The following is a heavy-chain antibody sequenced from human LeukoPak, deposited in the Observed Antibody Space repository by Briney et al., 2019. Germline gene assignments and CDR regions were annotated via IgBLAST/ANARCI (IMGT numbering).Heavy chain of an antibody. CDR1: GFTFSSYA. CDR3: ARDPWTIVVVTKGYFDL. V-gene: IGHV3-30*04. J-gene: IGHJ2*01. Sequence: GRSLRLSCAASGFTFSSYAMHWVRQAPGKGLEWVAVISYDGSNKYYADSVRGRFTISRDNSKNTLYLQMNSLRAEDTALYYCARDPWTIVVVTKGYFDLWGRGTLVTVSS. D-gene: IGHD2-21*02. CDR2: ISYDGSNK.